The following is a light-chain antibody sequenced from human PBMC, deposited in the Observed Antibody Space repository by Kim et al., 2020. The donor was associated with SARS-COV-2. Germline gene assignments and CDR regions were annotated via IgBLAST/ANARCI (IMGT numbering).Light chain of an antibody. Sequence: PGQTARITCSGDKLGDKYACWYQQKPGQSPVLVIYQDSKRPSGIPERFSGSNSGNTATLTISGTQAMDEADYYCQAWDSSLCVFGTGTKVTVL. CDR2: QDS. CDR3: QAWDSSLCV. J-gene: IGLJ1*01. CDR1: KLGDKY. V-gene: IGLV3-1*01.